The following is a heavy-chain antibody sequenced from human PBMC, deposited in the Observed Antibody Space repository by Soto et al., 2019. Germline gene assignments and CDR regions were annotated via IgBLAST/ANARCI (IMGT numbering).Heavy chain of an antibody. Sequence: SETLSLTCTVSGGSISSYYWSWIRQPPGKGLEWIGYIYYSGSTNYNPSLKSRVTISVDTSKNQFSLKLSSVTAADTAVYYCASGVLTYYMDVWGKGTTVTVSS. CDR1: GGSISSYY. D-gene: IGHD2-8*01. J-gene: IGHJ6*03. CDR3: ASGVLTYYMDV. V-gene: IGHV4-59*01. CDR2: IYYSGST.